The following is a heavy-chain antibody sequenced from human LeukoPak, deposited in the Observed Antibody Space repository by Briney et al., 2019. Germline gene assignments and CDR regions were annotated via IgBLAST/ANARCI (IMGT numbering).Heavy chain of an antibody. CDR1: GYSFTSYW. CDR3: ARSRDYGDYEVSFAFDI. J-gene: IGHJ3*02. D-gene: IGHD4-17*01. Sequence: GESLKISCKGSGYSFTSYWIGWVRQMPGKGLEWMGIIYPGDPDTGYSPSFQGQVTISADKSISTAYLQWSSLKASDTAMYYCARSRDYGDYEVSFAFDIWGQGTMVTVSS. V-gene: IGHV5-51*01. CDR2: IYPGDPDT.